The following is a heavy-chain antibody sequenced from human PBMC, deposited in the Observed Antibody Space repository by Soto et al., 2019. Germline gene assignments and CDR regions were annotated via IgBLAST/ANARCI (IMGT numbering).Heavy chain of an antibody. J-gene: IGHJ6*03. V-gene: IGHV1-3*01. Sequence: ASVKVSCKASGYTFTNYAMHWVRQAPGQRLEWMGWINAANGNTKYSQKFQGRVTITRDMSASTAYMELSSLRSEDTALYYCASPSSALTGYYSPFYYYYMDVWGKGTTVTVSS. CDR3: ASPSSALTGYYSPFYYYYMDV. CDR2: INAANGNT. D-gene: IGHD3-9*01. CDR1: GYTFTNYA.